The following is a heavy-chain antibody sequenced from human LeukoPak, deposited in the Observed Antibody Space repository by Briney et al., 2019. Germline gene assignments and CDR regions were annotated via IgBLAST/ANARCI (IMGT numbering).Heavy chain of an antibody. Sequence: SETLSLTCTVSGGSISSYYWSWIRQPAGKGLEWIGRIYTSGSTNYNPSLKSRVTMSVDTSTNQFSLKLSSVTAADTAVYYCARGGLYDILTGYYRDAFDIWGQGTMVTVSS. CDR3: ARGGLYDILTGYYRDAFDI. J-gene: IGHJ3*02. CDR2: IYTSGST. CDR1: GGSISSYY. D-gene: IGHD3-9*01. V-gene: IGHV4-4*07.